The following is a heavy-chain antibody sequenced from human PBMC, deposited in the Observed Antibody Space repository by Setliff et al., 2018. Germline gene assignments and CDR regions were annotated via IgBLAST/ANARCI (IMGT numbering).Heavy chain of an antibody. CDR1: GGTFSSYA. J-gene: IGHJ4*02. D-gene: IGHD2-21*02. Sequence: SVKVSCKASGGTFSSYAISWVRQAPGQGLEWMGGIIPILGIANYAQKFQGRVTITADKSTSTADMELSSLRSEDTAVYYCARGLAYCGGDCFLRTGFDYWGQGTLVTVSS. CDR3: ARGLAYCGGDCFLRTGFDY. V-gene: IGHV1-69*10. CDR2: IIPILGIA.